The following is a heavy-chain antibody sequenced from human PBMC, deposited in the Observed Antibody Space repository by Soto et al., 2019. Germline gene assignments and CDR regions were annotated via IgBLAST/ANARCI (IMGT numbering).Heavy chain of an antibody. CDR2: IYPGDSDT. CDR1: GYSFTSYW. J-gene: IGHJ5*02. V-gene: IGHV5-51*01. CDR3: ARQSCSSTSCPAGFDP. D-gene: IGHD2-2*01. Sequence: PGESLTISCKGSGYSFTSYWIGWVRQMPGKGLEWMGIIYPGDSDTRYSPSFQGQVTISADKSISTAYLQWSSLKASDTAMYYCARQSCSSTSCPAGFDPWGQGTLVTVSS.